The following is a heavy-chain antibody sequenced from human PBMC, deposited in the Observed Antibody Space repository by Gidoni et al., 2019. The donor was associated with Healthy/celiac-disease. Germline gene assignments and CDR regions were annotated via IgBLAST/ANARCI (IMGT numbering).Heavy chain of an antibody. J-gene: IGHJ5*02. CDR1: GGSFSGYY. V-gene: IGHV4-34*01. D-gene: IGHD6-13*01. Sequence: QVQLQQWGAGLLKPSETLSLTCAVYGGSFSGYYWSWIRQPPGKGLEWIGEINHSGSTNYNPSLKSRVTISVDTSKNQFSLKLSSVTAADTAVYYCARDPGRYSSSWSSSPDWFDPWGQGTLVTVSS. CDR2: INHSGST. CDR3: ARDPGRYSSSWSSSPDWFDP.